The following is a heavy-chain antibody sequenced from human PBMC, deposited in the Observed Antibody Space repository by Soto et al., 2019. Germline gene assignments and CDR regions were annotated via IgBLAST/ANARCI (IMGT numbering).Heavy chain of an antibody. CDR1: GYTFTSYD. CDR3: ARRAETNGWNGFGADKYYFDF. CDR2: MNPNTGNS. V-gene: IGHV1-8*01. J-gene: IGHJ4*02. Sequence: ASVKVSCKASGYTFTSYDIYWVRQATGQGLEWMGWMNPNTGNSAYAQKFQGRVTVTSDTSINAVHMELSSLRSEDTAVYYCARRAETNGWNGFGADKYYFDFWGQGTLVTVSS. D-gene: IGHD1-1*01.